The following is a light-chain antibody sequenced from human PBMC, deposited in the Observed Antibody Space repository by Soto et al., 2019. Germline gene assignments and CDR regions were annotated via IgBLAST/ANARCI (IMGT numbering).Light chain of an antibody. Sequence: EIVLTQSPGTLSLSPGERATLSCRASQSVSSSYLAWYQQKPGQAPRLLIYGASSRATGIPDRFSGSGSGTDITLTISRLEPEDFAVYYCQQYGSSPGTFGQGTKVESK. CDR3: QQYGSSPGT. CDR1: QSVSSSY. V-gene: IGKV3-20*01. CDR2: GAS. J-gene: IGKJ1*01.